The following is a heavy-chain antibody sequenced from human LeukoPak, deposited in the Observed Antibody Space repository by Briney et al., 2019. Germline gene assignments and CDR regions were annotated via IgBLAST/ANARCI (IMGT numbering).Heavy chain of an antibody. J-gene: IGHJ4*02. CDR1: GGSISSYY. V-gene: IGHV4-59*01. CDR3: ARDAANYGGNSGMDY. Sequence: STETLSPTCTVSGGSISSYYWSWIRQPPGKGLEWIGYIYYSGSTNYNPSLKSRVTISVDTSKNQFSLKLSSVTAADTAVYYCARDAANYGGNSGMDYWGQGTLVTVSS. CDR2: IYYSGST. D-gene: IGHD4-23*01.